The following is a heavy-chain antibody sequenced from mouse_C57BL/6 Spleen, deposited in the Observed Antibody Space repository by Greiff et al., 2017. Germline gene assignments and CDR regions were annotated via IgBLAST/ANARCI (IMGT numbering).Heavy chain of an antibody. CDR3: AKTTVVEYAMDY. CDR2: IDPYNSYT. V-gene: IGHV1-59*01. CDR1: GYTFTSYW. D-gene: IGHD1-1*01. J-gene: IGHJ4*01. Sequence: QVQLKQPGAELVRPGTSVKLSCKASGYTFTSYWMHWVKQRPGQGLEWIGVIDPYNSYTNYNQKFKGKATLTVDTSSSTAYMQLSSLTSEDPAVYYCAKTTVVEYAMDYWGQGTSVTVSS.